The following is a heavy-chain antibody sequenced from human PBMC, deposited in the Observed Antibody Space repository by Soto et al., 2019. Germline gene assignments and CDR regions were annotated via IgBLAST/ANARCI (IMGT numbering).Heavy chain of an antibody. CDR1: GGSISSGGYY. CDR2: IYYSGST. CDR3: ARDKGVVVVPAPWFDP. J-gene: IGHJ5*02. D-gene: IGHD2-2*01. Sequence: SETLSLTCTVSGGSISSGGYYWSWIRQHPGKGLERIGYIYYSGSTYYNPSLKSRVTISVDTSKNQFSLKLSSVTAADTAVYYCARDKGVVVVPAPWFDPWGQGTLVTVSS. V-gene: IGHV4-31*03.